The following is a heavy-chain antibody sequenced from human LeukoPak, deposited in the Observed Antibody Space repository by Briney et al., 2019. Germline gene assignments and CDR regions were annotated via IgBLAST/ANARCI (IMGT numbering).Heavy chain of an antibody. J-gene: IGHJ3*02. D-gene: IGHD3-22*01. CDR2: IIPIFGTA. V-gene: IGHV1-69*13. CDR1: GGTFSSYA. CDR3: ARDGPYYDSRKAFDI. Sequence: ASVKVSCKASGGTFSSYAISWVRQAPGQGLEWMGGIIPIFGTANYAQKFQGRVTITADESTSTAYMELSSLRSEDTAVYYCARDGPYYDSRKAFDIWGQGTMVTVSS.